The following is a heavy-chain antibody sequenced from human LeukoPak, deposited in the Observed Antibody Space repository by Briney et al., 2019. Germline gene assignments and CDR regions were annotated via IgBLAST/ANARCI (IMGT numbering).Heavy chain of an antibody. Sequence: PSETLSLTCAVYGGSFSGYYWSWIRQPPGKGLEWIGEINHSGSTNYNPSLKSRVTISVDTSKNQFSLKLSSVTAADTAVYYCARPGDYYGSGSYVYWGQGTLVTVSS. V-gene: IGHV4-34*01. CDR2: INHSGST. CDR1: GGSFSGYY. J-gene: IGHJ4*02. D-gene: IGHD3-10*01. CDR3: ARPGDYYGSGSYVY.